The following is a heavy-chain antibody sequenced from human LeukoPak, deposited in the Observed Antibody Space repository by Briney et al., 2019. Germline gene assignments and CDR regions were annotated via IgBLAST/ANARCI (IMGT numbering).Heavy chain of an antibody. Sequence: GGSLRLSCAASGFTVSSNYMNWVRQTPGKGLEWVSVIYSGGSTYYADSVKGRFTISRDNSKNTLYLQMSSLRAEDTAVYYCAKVAEVGATGYYYYMDVWGKGTTVTISS. J-gene: IGHJ6*03. V-gene: IGHV3-66*01. CDR2: IYSGGST. CDR3: AKVAEVGATGYYYYMDV. D-gene: IGHD1-26*01. CDR1: GFTVSSNY.